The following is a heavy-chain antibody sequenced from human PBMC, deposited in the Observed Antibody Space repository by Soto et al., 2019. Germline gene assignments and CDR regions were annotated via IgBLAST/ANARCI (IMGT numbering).Heavy chain of an antibody. CDR3: ARGITGTTFDY. D-gene: IGHD1-20*01. CDR1: GFIVSHNY. V-gene: IGHV3-53*01. J-gene: IGHJ4*02. Sequence: GGSLRLSCIPSGFIVSHNYMSWVRQAPGTGLEWVSVIYSSGATYYADSVKGRFTVSRDDSKNTLYLQMNSLRAEDTAVYYCARGITGTTFDYWGQGTLVTVSS. CDR2: IYSSGAT.